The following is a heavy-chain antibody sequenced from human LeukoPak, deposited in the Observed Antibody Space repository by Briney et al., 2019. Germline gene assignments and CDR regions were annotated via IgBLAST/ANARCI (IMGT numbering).Heavy chain of an antibody. Sequence: PGGSLRLSCAASGFTFSSYAMSWVRQGPGKGLEWVSAISGSTYYADSVKGRFTISRDNSKNTLYLQMNSLRVEDTALYYCAKERSSSAYDAFDIWGRGTMVTVSS. CDR2: ISGST. D-gene: IGHD6-6*01. J-gene: IGHJ3*02. CDR1: GFTFSSYA. V-gene: IGHV3-23*01. CDR3: AKERSSSAYDAFDI.